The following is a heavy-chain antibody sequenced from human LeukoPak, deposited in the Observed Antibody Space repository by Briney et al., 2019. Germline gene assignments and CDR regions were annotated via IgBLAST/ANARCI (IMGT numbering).Heavy chain of an antibody. Sequence: ASVKVSCKASGYSFNNYYMHWVRQAPGQGLEWMGILKYSGDSANYAQKFQGRLTMTRDTSTSTDYMELSSLRTEDTAVYYCARDASGNSYADNWFDPWGQGTLVTVSS. CDR3: ARDASGNSYADNWFDP. CDR1: GYSFNNYY. D-gene: IGHD3-16*01. CDR2: LKYSGDSA. V-gene: IGHV1-46*02. J-gene: IGHJ5*02.